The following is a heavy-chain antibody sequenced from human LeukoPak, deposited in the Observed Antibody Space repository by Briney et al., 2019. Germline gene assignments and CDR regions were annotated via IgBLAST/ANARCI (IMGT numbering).Heavy chain of an antibody. CDR2: INHSGST. J-gene: IGHJ4*02. CDR3: ARGSHFVYYYDSSGYYYDY. CDR1: GGSFSGYY. V-gene: IGHV4-34*01. Sequence: PSETLSLTCAVYGGSFSGYYWSWIRQPPGKGLEWIGEINHSGSTNYNPSPKSRVTISVDTSKNQFSLKLSSVTAADTAVYYCARGSHFVYYYDSSGYYYDYWGQGTLVTVSS. D-gene: IGHD3-22*01.